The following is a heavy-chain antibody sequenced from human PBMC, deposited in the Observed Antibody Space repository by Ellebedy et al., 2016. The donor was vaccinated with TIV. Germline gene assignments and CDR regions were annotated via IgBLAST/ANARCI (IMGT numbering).Heavy chain of an antibody. Sequence: AASVKVSCKGSGYTFRNYEIAWVRQSPGQGLEWMGWIYKGNTYYTQKLQGRVTMTTDTSTSTAYVELRSLRSDDTAVYYCVHTGDRGIWGQGTMVTVSS. CDR1: GYTFRNYE. D-gene: IGHD3-10*01. CDR3: VHTGDRGI. V-gene: IGHV1-18*01. CDR2: IYKGNT. J-gene: IGHJ3*02.